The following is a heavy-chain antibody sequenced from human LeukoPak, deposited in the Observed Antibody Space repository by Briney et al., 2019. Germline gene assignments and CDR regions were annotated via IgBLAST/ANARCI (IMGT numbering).Heavy chain of an antibody. V-gene: IGHV3-7*01. CDR2: IKQDGSEK. Sequence: PGGSLRLSCAASGFTFSSYWMSWVRQAPGKGLEWVANIKQDGSEKYYVDSVKGRFTISRDNAKNSLYLQMNSLRAEDTAVYYCARVGSGHYYDSSGYYYYYYYMDVWGKGTTVTVSS. CDR3: ARVGSGHYYDSSGYYYYYYYMDV. J-gene: IGHJ6*03. D-gene: IGHD3-22*01. CDR1: GFTFSSYW.